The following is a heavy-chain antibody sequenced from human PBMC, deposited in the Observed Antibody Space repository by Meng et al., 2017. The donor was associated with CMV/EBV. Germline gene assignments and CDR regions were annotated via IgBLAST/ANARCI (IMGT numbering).Heavy chain of an antibody. CDR1: GFTFSSYA. CDR3: TNPSPRRRGYCSSTTYPRWYGMDV. V-gene: IGHV3-23*03. J-gene: IGHJ6*02. CDR2: IYSGGSST. D-gene: IGHD2-2*03. Sequence: GESLKISCAASGFTFSSYAMSWVRQAPGKGLEWVSVIYSGGSSTYYADSVEGRFTISRDNSKNTLYLQMNSLKTENTAVYYCTNPSPRRRGYCSSTTYPRWYGMDVWGQGTTVTVSS.